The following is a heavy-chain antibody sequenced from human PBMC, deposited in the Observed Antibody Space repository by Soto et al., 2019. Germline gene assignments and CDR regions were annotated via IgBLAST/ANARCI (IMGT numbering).Heavy chain of an antibody. Sequence: QITLKESGPTLVTPTQTLTLTCSFSGFSLTSRPMGVGWIRQPPGKALEWLAVIYWDDDKRYSPALRSRLTITKDTSKNQVVLTVTNVDPVDTATYYCAHRLGGYTWNDGYLDYWGQGILVTVSS. CDR2: IYWDDDK. CDR1: GFSLTSRPMG. J-gene: IGHJ4*02. CDR3: AHRLGGYTWNDGYLDY. V-gene: IGHV2-5*02. D-gene: IGHD1-20*01.